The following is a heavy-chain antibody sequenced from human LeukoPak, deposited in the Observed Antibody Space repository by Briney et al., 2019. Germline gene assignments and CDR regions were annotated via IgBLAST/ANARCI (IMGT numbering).Heavy chain of an antibody. CDR2: IYYSGST. CDR3: ARVAYYDFWRAAFDI. J-gene: IGHJ3*02. Sequence: SETLSLTCTVSGGSFSSYSLSWIRQPPGKGLEWIWYIYYSGSTNYNPPLKSRVTILVDTSKNQFSLKLSSVTAADTAVYYCARVAYYDFWRAAFDIWGQGTMVTVSS. CDR1: GGSFSSYS. D-gene: IGHD3-3*01. V-gene: IGHV4-59*01.